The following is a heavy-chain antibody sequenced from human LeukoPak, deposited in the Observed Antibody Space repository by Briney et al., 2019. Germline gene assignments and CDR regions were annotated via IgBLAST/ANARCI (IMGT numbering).Heavy chain of an antibody. V-gene: IGHV3-21*04. CDR2: ISSSSSYI. D-gene: IGHD2-2*01. Sequence: GGSLRLSCAASGFTFSSYSMNWVRQAPGKGLEWVSSISSSSSYIYYADSVKGRFTISRDNAKNSLYLQMNSLRAEDTALYYCAKDIGHLGYCSSTSCSVFDYWGQGTLVTVSP. CDR3: AKDIGHLGYCSSTSCSVFDY. J-gene: IGHJ4*02. CDR1: GFTFSSYS.